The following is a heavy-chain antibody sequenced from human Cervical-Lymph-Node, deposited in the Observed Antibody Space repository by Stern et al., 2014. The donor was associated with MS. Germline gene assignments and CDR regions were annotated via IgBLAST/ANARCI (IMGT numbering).Heavy chain of an antibody. Sequence: VQLVESGAEVKKPGASVKVSCKASGYTFTSYSISWVRQAPGQGLEWMRWISAYNGNTNYAQKLQGRVTMTTDTSTSTAYMELRSLGSDDSAVYYCARDDGGFCTGGTCSNYWGQGTLVTVSS. CDR2: ISAYNGNT. J-gene: IGHJ4*02. D-gene: IGHD2-15*01. CDR3: ARDDGGFCTGGTCSNY. V-gene: IGHV1-18*01. CDR1: GYTFTSYS.